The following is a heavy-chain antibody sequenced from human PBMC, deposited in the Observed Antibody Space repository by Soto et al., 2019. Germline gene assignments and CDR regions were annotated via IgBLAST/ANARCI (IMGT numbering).Heavy chain of an antibody. V-gene: IGHV3-7*01. J-gene: IGHJ5*02. CDR1: GFTFSSYW. D-gene: IGHD6-19*01. CDR3: AREISTPWQYSSGWYGDWFDP. Sequence: PGGSLRLSCAASGFTFSSYWMSWVRQAPGKGLEWVANIKQDGSEKYYVDSVKGRFTISRDNAKNSLYLQMNSLRAEDTAVYYCAREISTPWQYSSGWYGDWFDPWGQGTLVTVSS. CDR2: IKQDGSEK.